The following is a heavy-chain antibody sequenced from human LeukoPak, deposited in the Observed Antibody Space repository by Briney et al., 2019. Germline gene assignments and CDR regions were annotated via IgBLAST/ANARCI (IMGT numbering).Heavy chain of an antibody. CDR1: GFTFNTYW. CDR3: ASPRSKFGDYAIDAFAP. D-gene: IGHD4-17*01. Sequence: GGSLRLSCAASGFTFNTYWMHWVRQAPGKGLVWVSRIDSDGSSTTYADSVKGRFTISRDNAKNTLYLQMSSLTAEDTAVYYCASPRSKFGDYAIDAFAPWGQGTMVTVSS. V-gene: IGHV3-74*03. CDR2: IDSDGSST. J-gene: IGHJ3*01.